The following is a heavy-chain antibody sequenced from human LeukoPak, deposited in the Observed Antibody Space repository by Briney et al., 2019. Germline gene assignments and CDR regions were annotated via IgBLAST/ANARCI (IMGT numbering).Heavy chain of an antibody. CDR1: GGSISSYY. J-gene: IGHJ4*02. CDR3: ARTVGATNYFDY. Sequence: PSETLSLTCTVSGGSISSYYWSWIRQPPGKGLEWIGYIYYSGSTNYNPSLKSRVTISVDTSKNQFSLKLSSVTAADTAVYYCARTVGATNYFDYWGQGTLVTVSS. D-gene: IGHD1-26*01. CDR2: IYYSGST. V-gene: IGHV4-59*08.